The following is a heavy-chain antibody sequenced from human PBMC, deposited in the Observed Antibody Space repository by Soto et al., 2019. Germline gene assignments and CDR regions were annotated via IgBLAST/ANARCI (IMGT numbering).Heavy chain of an antibody. CDR1: GGSISRGAYS. D-gene: IGHD3-10*01. J-gene: IGHJ4*02. Sequence: PSETLSLTCAVSGGSISRGAYSWNWIRQPPGKGLEWIGYIHHSGTTYYSPSLKSRVTISIDRSKNQFSLRLSSVTAADTAVYYCVRDIRFGESSLDYWGRGTLVTVSS. V-gene: IGHV4-30-2*01. CDR2: IHHSGTT. CDR3: VRDIRFGESSLDY.